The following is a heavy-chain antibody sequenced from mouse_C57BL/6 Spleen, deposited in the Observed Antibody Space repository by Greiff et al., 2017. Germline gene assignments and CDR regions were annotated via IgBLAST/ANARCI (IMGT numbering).Heavy chain of an antibody. V-gene: IGHV14-4*01. CDR3: TTGRSLYAMDY. Sequence: VQLQQSGAELVRPGASVKLSCTASGFNIKDDYMHWVKQRPEKGLEWIGWIDPENGDTEYASKFQGKATITADTSSNTAYLQLSSLTSEDTAVYYCTTGRSLYAMDYWGQGTSVTVSS. J-gene: IGHJ4*01. CDR2: IDPENGDT. CDR1: GFNIKDDY.